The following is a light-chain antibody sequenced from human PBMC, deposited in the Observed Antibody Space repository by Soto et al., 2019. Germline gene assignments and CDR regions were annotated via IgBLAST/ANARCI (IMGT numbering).Light chain of an antibody. CDR2: GAS. CDR3: QQSYTSPTT. V-gene: IGKV1-39*01. J-gene: IGKJ5*01. CDR1: QSIGKH. Sequence: DIQMTQSHYTLSASVGDRVTITCRSSQSIGKHLNWYQQKPWKAPKCRIYGASTLQSVVASRFTGSGSGTDFTLTVNSLQAEDFATYYCQQSYTSPTTFGQGTRLEIK.